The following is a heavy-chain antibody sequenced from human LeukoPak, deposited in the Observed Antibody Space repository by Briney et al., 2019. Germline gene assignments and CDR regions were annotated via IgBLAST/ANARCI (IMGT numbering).Heavy chain of an antibody. CDR3: ARARYGGNYYFDY. CDR2: INSDGSST. V-gene: IGHV3-74*01. Sequence: GGSLRLSCAASGFTFSRYWMHWVRQAPGKGLVWVSRINSDGSSTRYADSVKGRFTIPRDNANNTLYLQMNSLRAEDTAVYYCARARYGGNYYFDYWGQGTLVTVSS. D-gene: IGHD4-23*01. J-gene: IGHJ4*02. CDR1: GFTFSRYW.